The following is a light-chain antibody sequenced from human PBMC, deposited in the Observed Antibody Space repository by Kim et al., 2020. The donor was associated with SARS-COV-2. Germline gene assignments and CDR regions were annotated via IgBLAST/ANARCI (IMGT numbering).Light chain of an antibody. CDR1: SLRSYY. CDR3: NSRDSSGNHPVV. Sequence: LGQTVRITGQGDSLRSYYASWYQQKPGQAHVLVIYGKNNRPSGIPDRFSGSSSGNTASLTITGAQAEDEADYYCNSRDSSGNHPVVFGGGTQLTVL. V-gene: IGLV3-19*01. J-gene: IGLJ2*01. CDR2: GKN.